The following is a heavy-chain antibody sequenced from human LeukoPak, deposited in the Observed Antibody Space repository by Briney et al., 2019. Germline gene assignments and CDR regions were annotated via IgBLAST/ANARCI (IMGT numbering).Heavy chain of an antibody. Sequence: SETLSLTCAVYGGSFSGYYWSWIRQPPGKGLEWIGEINHSGSTNYNPSLKSRVTISVDTSKNQFSLKLSSVTAADTAVYHCARAKASGYSYGYEGWFDPWGQGTLVTVSS. J-gene: IGHJ5*02. D-gene: IGHD5-18*01. V-gene: IGHV4-34*01. CDR3: ARAKASGYSYGYEGWFDP. CDR1: GGSFSGYY. CDR2: INHSGST.